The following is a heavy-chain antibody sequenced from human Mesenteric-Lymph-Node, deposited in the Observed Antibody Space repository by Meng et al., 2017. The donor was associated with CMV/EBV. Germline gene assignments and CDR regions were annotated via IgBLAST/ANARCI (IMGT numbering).Heavy chain of an antibody. CDR3: ARERYCSSTRCYSDAFDI. Sequence: GGSLRLSCAASGFPFSSYDMNWVRQAPGKGLEWISYVSGGSITIHYADSVKGRFTISRDNAKQSLYLQMNSLRAEDTAVYYCARERYCSSTRCYSDAFDIWGQGTMVTVSS. CDR2: VSGGSITI. D-gene: IGHD2-2*02. V-gene: IGHV3-48*03. J-gene: IGHJ3*02. CDR1: GFPFSSYD.